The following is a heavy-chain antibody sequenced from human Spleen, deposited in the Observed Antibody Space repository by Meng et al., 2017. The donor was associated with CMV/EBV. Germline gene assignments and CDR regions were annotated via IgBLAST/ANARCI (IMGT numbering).Heavy chain of an antibody. CDR2: IYYGGST. J-gene: IGHJ4*02. CDR3: ASGHIHDL. Sequence: SETLSLTCTVSGGAITSTSYYWAWIRQPPGKGLEWIGGIYYGGSTYYKPSLRGRITISVDKSKNQFSLKLRSVTAADTAVHFCASGHIHDLWGPGTLVTVSS. V-gene: IGHV4-39*01. CDR1: GGAITSTSYY.